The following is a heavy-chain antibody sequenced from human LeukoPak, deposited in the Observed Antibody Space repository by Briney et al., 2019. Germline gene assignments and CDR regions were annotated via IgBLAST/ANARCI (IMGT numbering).Heavy chain of an antibody. V-gene: IGHV4-61*02. Sequence: SETLSLTCTVSGGSISNGSYYWSWIRQPAGKGLEWIGRIYTSGSTNYNPSLKSRVTISVDTSKNQFSLKLSSVTAADTAVYDCARAVFWSGYFDPWGQGTLVTVSS. J-gene: IGHJ5*02. CDR3: ARAVFWSGYFDP. CDR1: GGSISNGSYY. D-gene: IGHD3-3*01. CDR2: IYTSGST.